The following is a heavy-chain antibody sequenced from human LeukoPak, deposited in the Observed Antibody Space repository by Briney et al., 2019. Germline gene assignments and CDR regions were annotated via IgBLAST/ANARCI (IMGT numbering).Heavy chain of an antibody. CDR1: GFTFSTYA. J-gene: IGHJ4*02. D-gene: IGHD3-3*01. CDR3: AREGGVGHGSAYFDY. Sequence: PGRSLRLSCAASGFTFSTYAIHWVRQAPGKGLEWVAVISYDGSAKYYADSVKGRFTISRDNPKNTVYLQMNSLRAEDTAVYYCAREGGVGHGSAYFDYWGQGTLVTVSS. CDR2: ISYDGSAK. V-gene: IGHV3-30*04.